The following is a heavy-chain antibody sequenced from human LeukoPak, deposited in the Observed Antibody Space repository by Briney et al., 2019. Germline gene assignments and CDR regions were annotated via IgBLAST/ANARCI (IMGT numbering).Heavy chain of an antibody. J-gene: IGHJ5*02. V-gene: IGHV1-2*02. CDR1: GYTFTGYY. CDR2: INPNSGGT. D-gene: IGHD6-13*01. Sequence: ASVKVSCKASGYTFTGYYMHWVRQAPGQGLEWMGWINPNSGGTNYAQKFQGRVTMTRDTSISTAYMELSRLRSDDTAVYYCARASSSWYDNWFDPWGQGTLVTVSS. CDR3: ARASSSWYDNWFDP.